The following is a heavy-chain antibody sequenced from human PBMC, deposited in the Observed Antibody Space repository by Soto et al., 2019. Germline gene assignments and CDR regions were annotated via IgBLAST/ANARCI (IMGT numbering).Heavy chain of an antibody. D-gene: IGHD3-10*01. CDR3: ATYYGSGTQNYYYYYYMDV. CDR1: GYTFTSYD. CDR2: MNPNSGNT. J-gene: IGHJ6*03. Sequence: ASVKVSCKASGYTFTSYDINWVRQATGQGLEWMGWMNPNSGNTGYAQKFQGRVTMTRNTSISTAYMELSSLRSEDTAVYYCATYYGSGTQNYYYYYYMDVWGKGTTVTVSS. V-gene: IGHV1-8*01.